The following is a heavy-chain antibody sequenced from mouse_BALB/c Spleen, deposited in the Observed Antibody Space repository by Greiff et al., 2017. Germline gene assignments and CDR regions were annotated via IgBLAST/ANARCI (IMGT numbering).Heavy chain of an antibody. J-gene: IGHJ2*01. D-gene: IGHD4-1*01. CDR1: GYTFTSYW. CDR2: INPSTGYT. Sequence: VQLQESGAELAKPGASVKMSCKASGYTFTSYWMHWVKQRPGQGLEWIGYINPSTGYTEYNQKFKDKATLTADKSSSTAYMQLSSLTSEDSAVYYCARSGLGLDYWGQGTTLTVSS. CDR3: ARSGLGLDY. V-gene: IGHV1-7*01.